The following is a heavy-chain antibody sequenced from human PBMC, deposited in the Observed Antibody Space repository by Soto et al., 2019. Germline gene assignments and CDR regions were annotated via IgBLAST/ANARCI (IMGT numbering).Heavy chain of an antibody. J-gene: IGHJ6*02. CDR3: AAHGVRGAGFYYYYYGMDV. D-gene: IGHD3-10*01. V-gene: IGHV1-58*01. CDR2: IVVGGGNT. CDR1: GFTFTSSA. Sequence: SVKVSCKASGFTFTSSAVQWVRQARGQRLEWIGWIVVGGGNTNYAQKFQERVTITRDMSTSTAYMELSSLRSEDTAVYYCAAHGVRGAGFYYYYYGMDVWGQGTTVTVSS.